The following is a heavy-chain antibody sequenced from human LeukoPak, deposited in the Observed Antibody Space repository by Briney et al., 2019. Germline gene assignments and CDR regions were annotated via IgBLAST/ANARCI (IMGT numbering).Heavy chain of an antibody. D-gene: IGHD4-17*01. CDR1: GGSISSYY. J-gene: IGHJ3*02. Sequence: SETLSLTCTVSGGSISSYYWSWIRQPPGKGLEWIGYIYYSGSTNYNPSLKSRVTISVDTSKNQFSLKLSSVTAADTAVYYCARGDPLDYGDTGDAFDIWGQGTMVTVSS. V-gene: IGHV4-59*01. CDR3: ARGDPLDYGDTGDAFDI. CDR2: IYYSGST.